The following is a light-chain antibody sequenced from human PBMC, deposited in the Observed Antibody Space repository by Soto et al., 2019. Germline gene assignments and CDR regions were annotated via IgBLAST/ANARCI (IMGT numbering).Light chain of an antibody. CDR1: QGISSF. J-gene: IGKJ4*01. CDR2: AAS. V-gene: IGKV1-9*01. CDR3: HQLNNYP. Sequence: DIQLTQSPSFLSASVGDRVTITCRASQGISSFLAWYQQKPGKAPKLLIYAASTLQSGVPSRFSGSGSGTEFTLTINNLQPEDVATYYCHQLNNYPFGGGTKVDIK.